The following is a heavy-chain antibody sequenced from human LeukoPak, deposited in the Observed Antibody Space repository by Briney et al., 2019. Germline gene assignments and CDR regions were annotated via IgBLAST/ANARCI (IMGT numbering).Heavy chain of an antibody. D-gene: IGHD6-19*01. Sequence: GGSLRLSCAAFGFTVSSNYMSWVRQAPGKELEWVSVIYSGGSTYYADSVKGRFTISRDNSKNTLYLQMNSLRAEDTAVYYCARDQHLAVAGRGGMDVWGQGTTVTVSS. J-gene: IGHJ6*02. CDR3: ARDQHLAVAGRGGMDV. CDR2: IYSGGST. V-gene: IGHV3-53*01. CDR1: GFTVSSNY.